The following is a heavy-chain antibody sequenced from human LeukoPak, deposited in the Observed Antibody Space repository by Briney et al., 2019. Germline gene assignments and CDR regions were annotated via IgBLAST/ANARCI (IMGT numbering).Heavy chain of an antibody. V-gene: IGHV4-4*07. D-gene: IGHD6-13*01. CDR1: GGSISSYY. Sequence: PSETLSLTCTVSGGSISSYYWSWIRQPAGKGLEWIGRIYTSGGTNYNPSLKSRVTMSVDTSKNQFSLKLSSVTAADTAVYYCAREAGIAAAGTRYYYMDVWGKGTTVTVSS. J-gene: IGHJ6*03. CDR2: IYTSGGT. CDR3: AREAGIAAAGTRYYYMDV.